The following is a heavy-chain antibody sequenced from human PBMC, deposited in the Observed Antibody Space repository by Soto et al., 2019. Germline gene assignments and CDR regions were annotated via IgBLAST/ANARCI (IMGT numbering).Heavy chain of an antibody. Sequence: QVQLQQWGGGLLKPSETLSLTCGLHRGSFSYFHWSWIRQPPGKGLEWIGEIHSSGSTNYNPSLRSRVTMSIDTSAMQFSLTLYSVTAAGTAVYYCARGGGNPASTNDFWGQGALVTVSS. V-gene: IGHV4-34*01. CDR1: RGSFSYFH. D-gene: IGHD3-16*01. J-gene: IGHJ4*02. CDR3: ARGGGNPASTNDF. CDR2: IHSSGST.